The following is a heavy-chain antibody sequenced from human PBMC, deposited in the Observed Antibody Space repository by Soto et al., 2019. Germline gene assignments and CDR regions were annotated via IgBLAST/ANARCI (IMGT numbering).Heavy chain of an antibody. Sequence: SETLSLTCAVSGYSISSGYYWGWIRQPPGKGLEWIGSIYHSGSTYYNPSLKSRVTISVDTSKNQFSLKLSSVTAADTAVYYCARAPYQLRGNWFDPWGQGTLVTVSS. CDR2: IYHSGST. V-gene: IGHV4-38-2*01. CDR1: GYSISSGYY. D-gene: IGHD1-1*01. CDR3: ARAPYQLRGNWFDP. J-gene: IGHJ5*02.